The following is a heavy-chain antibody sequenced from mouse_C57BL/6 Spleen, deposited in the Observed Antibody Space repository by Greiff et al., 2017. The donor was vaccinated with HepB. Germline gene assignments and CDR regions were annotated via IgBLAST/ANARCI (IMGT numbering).Heavy chain of an antibody. Sequence: QVQLQQPGAELVMPGASVKLSCKASGYTFTSYWMHWVKQRPGQGLEWIGEIDPSDSYTNYNQKFKGKSTLTVDKSSSTAYMQLSSLTSEDSAVYYCACVITTVVSHYYAMDYWGQGTSVTVSS. D-gene: IGHD1-1*01. V-gene: IGHV1-69*01. J-gene: IGHJ4*01. CDR2: IDPSDSYT. CDR3: ACVITTVVSHYYAMDY. CDR1: GYTFTSYW.